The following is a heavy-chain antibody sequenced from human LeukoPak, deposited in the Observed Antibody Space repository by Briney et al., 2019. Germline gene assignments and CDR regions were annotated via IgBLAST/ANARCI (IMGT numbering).Heavy chain of an antibody. CDR3: ARSDWFMYAFDI. CDR1: GFTFSSYG. D-gene: IGHD3-9*01. Sequence: GRSLRLSCAASGFTFSSYGMHWVRQAPGKGLEWVAVIWYDGSNKYYADSVKGRFTISRDNSKNTLYLQMNSLRAEDTAVYYRARSDWFMYAFDIWGQGTMVTVSS. CDR2: IWYDGSNK. J-gene: IGHJ3*02. V-gene: IGHV3-33*01.